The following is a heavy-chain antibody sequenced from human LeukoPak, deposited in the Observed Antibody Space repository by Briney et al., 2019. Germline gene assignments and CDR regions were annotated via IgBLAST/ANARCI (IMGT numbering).Heavy chain of an antibody. V-gene: IGHV3-13*04. Sequence: GTLRLSCVASGYTFSDYDMHWVRQPTGKGLEWVGAIGTNVVTYDPGSVDGRFTISRENAYTSLYLKMSSLRAGDTAVYYCARGQAPKVAGMGNWFDPWGQGTLVTVSS. CDR2: IGTNVVT. D-gene: IGHD6-19*01. CDR3: ARGQAPKVAGMGNWFDP. CDR1: GYTFSDYD. J-gene: IGHJ5*02.